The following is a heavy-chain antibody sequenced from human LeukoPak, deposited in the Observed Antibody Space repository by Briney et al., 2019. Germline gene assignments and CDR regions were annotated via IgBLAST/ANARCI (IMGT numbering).Heavy chain of an antibody. Sequence: GGSLRLSCAASGFAFSRYWMNWVRQAPGKGLVWVSSINTDASDTTYADSVKGRFTISRDNAKNTLYLQMNSLRAEDTAVYYCARDLIYNNEGSLWGQGTLVTVSS. CDR1: GFAFSRYW. CDR3: ARDLIYNNEGSL. V-gene: IGHV3-74*03. D-gene: IGHD3-10*01. CDR2: INTDASDT. J-gene: IGHJ4*02.